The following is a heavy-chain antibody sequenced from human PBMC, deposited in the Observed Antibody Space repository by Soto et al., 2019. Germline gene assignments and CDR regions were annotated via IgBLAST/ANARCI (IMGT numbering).Heavy chain of an antibody. Sequence: QVQQVQSGAEVKKPGASVKVSSKASGYTFTSYGISWVRQAPGQGLEWMGWISAYNGNTNYAQKPQGRVTMTTDTSTSTAYMELRSLRSDDTAVYYCARPLYGSGSSQDFGYWGQGTLVTVSS. V-gene: IGHV1-18*01. D-gene: IGHD3-10*01. CDR1: GYTFTSYG. CDR2: ISAYNGNT. J-gene: IGHJ4*02. CDR3: ARPLYGSGSSQDFGY.